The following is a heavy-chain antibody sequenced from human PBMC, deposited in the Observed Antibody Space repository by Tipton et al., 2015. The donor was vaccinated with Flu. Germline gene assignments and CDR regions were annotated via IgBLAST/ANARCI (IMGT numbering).Heavy chain of an antibody. D-gene: IGHD4-11*01. V-gene: IGHV4-38-2*01. CDR1: GDSIRSDYF. CDR3: ARRDYSNYVSDPKNWFNS. CDR2: ISRGGSA. Sequence: GLVKPSETLSLTCLVSGDSIRSDYFWGWIRQPPGKGLEWIGQISRGGSAYYNSSLQGRVTISVDSPRNRFSLKMRSVTASDTAVYYCARRDYSNYVSDPKNWFNSWGLGTLVTVSS. J-gene: IGHJ5*01.